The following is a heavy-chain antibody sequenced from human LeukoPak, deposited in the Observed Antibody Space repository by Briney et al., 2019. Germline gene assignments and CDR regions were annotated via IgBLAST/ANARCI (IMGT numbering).Heavy chain of an antibody. V-gene: IGHV1-2*02. CDR3: AREEPGFGNWFDP. CDR2: INPNSGGT. D-gene: IGHD3-10*01. CDR1: GYTFTGYY. J-gene: IGHJ5*02. Sequence: ASVKVSCKASGYTFTGYYMHWVRQAPGQGLEWMGWINPNSGGTNYAQKFQGRVTMTRDTSISTAYMELSRLRSDDTAVYYCAREEPGFGNWFDPWGQGTLVTVSS.